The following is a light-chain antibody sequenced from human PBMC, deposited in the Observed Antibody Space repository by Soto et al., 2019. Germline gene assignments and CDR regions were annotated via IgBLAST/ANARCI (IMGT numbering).Light chain of an antibody. Sequence: QLVLTQSPSASVSLGASVKLTCTLSSGHSSYAIAWHQQQPEKGPRYLMKLNSDGSLTKGDGIPDRFSGSSSGAERYLIISSLQSEDEADYYCQTWDTGIVVFGGGTQLTVL. V-gene: IGLV4-69*01. CDR2: LNSDGSL. J-gene: IGLJ2*01. CDR1: SGHSSYA. CDR3: QTWDTGIVV.